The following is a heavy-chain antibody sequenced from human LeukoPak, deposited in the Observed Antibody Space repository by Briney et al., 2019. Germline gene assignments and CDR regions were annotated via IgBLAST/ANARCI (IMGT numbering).Heavy chain of an antibody. CDR2: ISGSGGST. CDR3: AKALQNTMVRGVKLSY. D-gene: IGHD3-10*01. V-gene: IGHV3-23*01. CDR1: GFTFSSYG. J-gene: IGHJ4*02. Sequence: GGSLRLSCAASGFTFSSYGMSWVRQAPGKGLEWVSAISGSGGSTYYADSVKGRFTISRDNSKNTLYPQMNSLRAEDTAVYYCAKALQNTMVRGVKLSYWGQGTLVTVSS.